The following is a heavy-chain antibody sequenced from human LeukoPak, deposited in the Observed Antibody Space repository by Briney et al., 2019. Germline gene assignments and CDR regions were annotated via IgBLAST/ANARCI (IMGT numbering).Heavy chain of an antibody. J-gene: IGHJ4*02. CDR2: IYYSGST. Sequence: SETLSLTCAVYGGSFSGYYWGWIRQPPGKGLEWIGYIYYSGSTYYNPSLKSRVTISVDTSKNQFSLKPSSVTAADTAVYYCARERTVTTVQPCFDYWGQGTLVTVSS. V-gene: IGHV4-30-4*08. D-gene: IGHD4-17*01. CDR3: ARERTVTTVQPCFDY. CDR1: GGSFSGYY.